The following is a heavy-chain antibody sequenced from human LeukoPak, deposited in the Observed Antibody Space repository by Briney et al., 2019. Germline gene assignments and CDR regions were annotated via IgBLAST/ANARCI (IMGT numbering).Heavy chain of an antibody. CDR1: GYTFTGYY. Sequence: ASVKVSCKASGYTFTGYYMHWVRQAPGQGLEWMGWINPNSGGTNYAQKFQGWVTMTRDTSISTAYMELSRLRSDDTAVYYCARGGSGSYYIRSYYYGMDVWGKGTTVTVSS. J-gene: IGHJ6*04. D-gene: IGHD3-10*01. CDR3: ARGGSGSYYIRSYYYGMDV. CDR2: INPNSGGT. V-gene: IGHV1-2*04.